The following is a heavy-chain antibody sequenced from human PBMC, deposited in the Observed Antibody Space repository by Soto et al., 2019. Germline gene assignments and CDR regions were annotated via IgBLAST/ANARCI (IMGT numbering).Heavy chain of an antibody. V-gene: IGHV3-30*03. Sequence: QVQLVESGGGVVQPGRSLRLSCVASGFPFTSYGMHWVREGPHKGLEWVAIISYDGSEKYYADSVKGRFTTSRDNSKNTLYLQMNSLRPEDTALYYCVGGQYYFDYRGQGTLVSVSS. D-gene: IGHD2-15*01. J-gene: IGHJ4*02. CDR3: VGGQYYFDY. CDR2: ISYDGSEK. CDR1: GFPFTSYG.